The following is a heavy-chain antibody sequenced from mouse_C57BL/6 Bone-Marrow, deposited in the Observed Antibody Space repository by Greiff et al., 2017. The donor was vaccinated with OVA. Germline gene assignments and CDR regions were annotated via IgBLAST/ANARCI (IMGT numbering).Heavy chain of an antibody. CDR2: ISYSGST. CDR1: GYSITSDY. CDR3: ARAPYYYGSHWYFDV. J-gene: IGHJ1*03. D-gene: IGHD1-1*01. Sequence: VQLKESGPGLAKPSQTLSLTCSVTGYSITSDYWNWIPQFPGNKLEYMGYISYSGSTYYNPSLKSRISITRDTSKNQYYLQLNSVTTEDTATYYCARAPYYYGSHWYFDVWCTGTTVTVSS. V-gene: IGHV3-8*01.